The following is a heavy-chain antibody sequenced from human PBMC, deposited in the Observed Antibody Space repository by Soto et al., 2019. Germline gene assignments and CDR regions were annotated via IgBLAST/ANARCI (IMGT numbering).Heavy chain of an antibody. D-gene: IGHD3-16*01. J-gene: IGHJ6*02. CDR3: ARLRGGYYYYGMDV. CDR1: TGSINSYY. CDR2: IYTTGST. V-gene: IGHV4-4*07. Sequence: SLTCTVSTGSINSYYWSWIRQPAGKGLEWIGRIYTTGSTTYNPSLKSRVTMSVDTSKKQVSLNLTSVTAADTAVYYCARLRGGYYYYGMDVWGQGTTVTVSS.